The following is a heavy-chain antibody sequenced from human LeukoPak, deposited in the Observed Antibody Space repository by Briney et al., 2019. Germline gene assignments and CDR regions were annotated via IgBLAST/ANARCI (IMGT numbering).Heavy chain of an antibody. V-gene: IGHV3-7*02. D-gene: IGHD2-21*02. Sequence: GGSLRLSCAASGFTFSSYWMSWVRQAPGKGLEWVANIKQDGSEKYYVDSVKGRFTISRDNAKNTLFLQMNSLRAEDTAVYYCARGTVTDIIDYWGLGTLVTVSS. CDR1: GFTFSSYW. CDR2: IKQDGSEK. CDR3: ARGTVTDIIDY. J-gene: IGHJ4*02.